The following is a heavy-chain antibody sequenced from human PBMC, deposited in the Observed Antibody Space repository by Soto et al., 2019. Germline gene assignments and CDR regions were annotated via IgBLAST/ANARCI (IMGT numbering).Heavy chain of an antibody. D-gene: IGHD3-3*01. CDR1: GFTFRSYW. Sequence: EVQLVESGGGLVQPGGSLRLSCAASGFTFRSYWMSWVRQAPGKGLEWVASIKQDGSDKYYVESVKGRFTISRDNAENSVDLLMNTLRAEDTAVYYCARDKNVYDFFGADDAFDIWGQGTMVTVCS. CDR2: IKQDGSDK. CDR3: ARDKNVYDFFGADDAFDI. J-gene: IGHJ3*02. V-gene: IGHV3-7*05.